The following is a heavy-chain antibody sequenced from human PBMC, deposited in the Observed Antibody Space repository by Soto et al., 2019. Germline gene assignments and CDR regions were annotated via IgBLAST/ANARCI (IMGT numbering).Heavy chain of an antibody. CDR2: IKSKTDGGTT. Sequence: GGSLRLSCAASGFTFSNAWMSWVRQAPGQGLEWVGRIKSKTDGGTTDYAAPVKGRFTISRDDSKNTLYLQMNSLKTEDTAVYYCTRYMTTDYYYDYGMDVWGQGTTVTVS. CDR1: GFTFSNAW. D-gene: IGHD3-16*02. V-gene: IGHV3-15*01. J-gene: IGHJ6*02. CDR3: TRYMTTDYYYDYGMDV.